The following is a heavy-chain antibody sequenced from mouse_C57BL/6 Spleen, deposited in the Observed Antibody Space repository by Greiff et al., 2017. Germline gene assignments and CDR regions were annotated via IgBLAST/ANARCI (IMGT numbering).Heavy chain of an antibody. CDR3: ARMGYGNYNYYAMDY. CDR1: GFTFSSYG. J-gene: IGHJ4*01. D-gene: IGHD2-1*01. CDR2: ISSGGSYT. V-gene: IGHV5-6*02. Sequence: DVKLVESGGDLVKPGGSLKLSCAASGFTFSSYGMSWVRQTPDKRLEWVATISSGGSYTYYPDSVKGRFTISRDNAKNTLYLQMSSLKSEDTAMDYCARMGYGNYNYYAMDYWGQGTSVTVSS.